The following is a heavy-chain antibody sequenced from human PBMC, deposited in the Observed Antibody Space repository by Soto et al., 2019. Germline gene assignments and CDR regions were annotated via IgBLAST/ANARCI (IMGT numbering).Heavy chain of an antibody. J-gene: IGHJ4*02. Sequence: GGSLRLSCAASGCTFSSYAMHWVRQAPGKGLEWVAVISYDGSNKYYADSVKGRFTISRDNSKNTLYLQMNSLRAEDTAVYYCARASIAARQIDYWGQGTLVTVSS. V-gene: IGHV3-30-3*01. CDR3: ARASIAARQIDY. D-gene: IGHD6-6*01. CDR1: GCTFSSYA. CDR2: ISYDGSNK.